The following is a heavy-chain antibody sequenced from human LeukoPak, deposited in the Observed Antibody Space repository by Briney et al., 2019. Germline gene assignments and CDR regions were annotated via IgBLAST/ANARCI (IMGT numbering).Heavy chain of an antibody. D-gene: IGHD3-16*01. CDR2: ISGSGGST. CDR3: ASGPTYDYVRVILY. Sequence: PGGSLRLSCAASGFTFSSYAMSWVRQAPGKGLEWVSAISGSGGSTYYADSVKGRFTISRDNSKNTLYLQMNSLRAEDTAVYYCASGPTYDYVRVILYWGQGTLVTVSS. CDR1: GFTFSSYA. J-gene: IGHJ4*02. V-gene: IGHV3-23*01.